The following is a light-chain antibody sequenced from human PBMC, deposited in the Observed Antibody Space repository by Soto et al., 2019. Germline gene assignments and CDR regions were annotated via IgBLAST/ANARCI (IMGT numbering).Light chain of an antibody. CDR3: TSYAGYNNPVV. CDR2: EVN. Sequence: QSALTQPPSASGSPGQSVTISCTGTSSDVGSYNYVSWYQQHPDKAPKLMIYEVNKRPSVVLDCFSGYKSGNTSSLTVAGLQAEDEADYYCTSYAGYNNPVVFGGGTKLTVL. CDR1: SSDVGSYNY. V-gene: IGLV2-8*01. J-gene: IGLJ2*01.